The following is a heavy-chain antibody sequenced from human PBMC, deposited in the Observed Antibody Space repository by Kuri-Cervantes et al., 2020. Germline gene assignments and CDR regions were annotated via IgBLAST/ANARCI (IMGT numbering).Heavy chain of an antibody. CDR2: IRYDGSNK. CDR3: AKDGQENGFWEYSYMDV. D-gene: IGHD3-3*01. Sequence: GESLKISCAASGFTFSDYYMSWIRQAPGKGLEWVAFIRYDGSNKYYADSVKGRFTISRDNSKNTLYLQMNSLRAEDTAVYYCAKDGQENGFWEYSYMDVWGKGTTVTVSS. V-gene: IGHV3-30*02. CDR1: GFTFSDYY. J-gene: IGHJ6*03.